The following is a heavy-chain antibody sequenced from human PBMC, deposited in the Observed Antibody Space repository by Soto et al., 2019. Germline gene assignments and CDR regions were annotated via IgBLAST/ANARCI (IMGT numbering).Heavy chain of an antibody. Sequence: GGSLRLSCAASGFTFSSYDMHWVRQATGKGLEWVSAIGTAGDTYYPGSVKGRFTISRENAKNSLYLQMNSLRAEDTAVYYCARAFGGSGSPSLAKYYYGMDVWGQGTTVTVSS. J-gene: IGHJ6*02. CDR2: IGTAGDT. D-gene: IGHD3-10*01. V-gene: IGHV3-13*01. CDR3: ARAFGGSGSPSLAKYYYGMDV. CDR1: GFTFSSYD.